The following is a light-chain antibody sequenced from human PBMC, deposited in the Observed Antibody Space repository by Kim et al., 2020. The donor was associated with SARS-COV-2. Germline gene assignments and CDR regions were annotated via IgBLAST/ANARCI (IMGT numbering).Light chain of an antibody. Sequence: EIVMTQSPVTLSVSPGERVTLSCRASQSISNNLAWYQQKPGQAPRLLFYGASTRATGIPARFSGSGSGTEFTLTISSLQSEDFAIYYCQQYHNWPPVTFGGGTKLEI. CDR2: GAS. J-gene: IGKJ4*01. V-gene: IGKV3-15*01. CDR3: QQYHNWPPVT. CDR1: QSISNN.